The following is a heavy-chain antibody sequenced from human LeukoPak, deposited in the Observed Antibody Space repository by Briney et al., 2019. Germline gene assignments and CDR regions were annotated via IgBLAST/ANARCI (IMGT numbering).Heavy chain of an antibody. V-gene: IGHV3-23*01. CDR3: AKAGFYYGSGNMSPLGIGYFTMDV. D-gene: IGHD3-10*01. CDR2: IRGTDTNT. Sequence: PGGSLRLSCAASGFTVSSNYMTWVRQAPGRSLEWVSAIRGTDTNTYYADSVRGRFTISRDNSNNTLFLQMNGLRAEDTAVYYCAKAGFYYGSGNMSPLGIGYFTMDVWGQGTTVTVSS. J-gene: IGHJ6*02. CDR1: GFTVSSNY.